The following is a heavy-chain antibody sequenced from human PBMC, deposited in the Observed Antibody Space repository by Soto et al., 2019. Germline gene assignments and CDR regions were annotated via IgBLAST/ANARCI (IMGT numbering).Heavy chain of an antibody. D-gene: IGHD2-15*01. CDR1: GGSISSYY. Sequence: PSETLSLTCTVSGGSISSYYWSWIRQPPGKGLEWIGYIYYSGSTNYNPSLKSRVTISVDTSKNQFSLKLSSVTAADTAVYYCARVYGGNCFDYWGQGTLVTVSS. CDR2: IYYSGST. CDR3: ARVYGGNCFDY. J-gene: IGHJ4*02. V-gene: IGHV4-59*01.